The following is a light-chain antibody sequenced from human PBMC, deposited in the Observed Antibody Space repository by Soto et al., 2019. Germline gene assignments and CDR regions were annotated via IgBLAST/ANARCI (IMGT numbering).Light chain of an antibody. Sequence: QSVLSQPPSASGAPGQRVTISCSGSSSNIGSNFVYWYQQLPGTAPKLLIYRTDQRPSGVPDRFSGSKPGASASLVISGLRSEDEAEYYCAAWDNSLRGVFGGGTKLTVL. J-gene: IGLJ3*02. V-gene: IGLV1-47*01. CDR1: SSNIGSNF. CDR3: AAWDNSLRGV. CDR2: RTD.